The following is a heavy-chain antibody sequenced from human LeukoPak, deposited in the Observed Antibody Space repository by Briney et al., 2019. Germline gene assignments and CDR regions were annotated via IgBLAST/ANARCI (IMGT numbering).Heavy chain of an antibody. CDR2: IVVGSGNT. Sequence: SVKVSCKASGFTFTSSAMQWVRQARGQRLEWIRWIVVGSGNTNYAQKFQERVTITRDMSTSTAYMELSSLRSEDTAVYYCAAVLRNYYDSSGYYYFDYWGQGTLVTVSS. V-gene: IGHV1-58*02. CDR3: AAVLRNYYDSSGYYYFDY. J-gene: IGHJ4*02. CDR1: GFTFTSSA. D-gene: IGHD3-22*01.